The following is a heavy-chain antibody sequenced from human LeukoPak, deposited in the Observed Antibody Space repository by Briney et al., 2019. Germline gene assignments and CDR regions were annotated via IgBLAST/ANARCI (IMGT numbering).Heavy chain of an antibody. J-gene: IGHJ4*02. V-gene: IGHV5-51*01. CDR3: ARLPRAYYYGSGSFYYDY. D-gene: IGHD3-10*01. Sequence: GESLKISFKGSGYRFTSYWIGWVRPMPGKGLEWMGIIYPGDSDTRYSPSFQGQVTISADKSISTAYLQWSGLKASDTAMYYCARLPRAYYYGSGSFYYDYWGQGTLVTVSS. CDR2: IYPGDSDT. CDR1: GYRFTSYW.